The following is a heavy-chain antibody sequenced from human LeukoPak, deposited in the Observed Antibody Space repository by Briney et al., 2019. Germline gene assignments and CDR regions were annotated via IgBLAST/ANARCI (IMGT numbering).Heavy chain of an antibody. CDR3: ARVAGGFWSGYFDY. CDR2: IVPVFGTT. J-gene: IGHJ4*02. Sequence: SVRVSCKASGGTFSSYAISWVRQAPGQGLEWMGGIVPVFGTTKYAQKFQGRVTTTTDESTSTAFMEVSSLTSEDTAVYYCARVAGGFWSGYFDYWGQGTLVTVSS. CDR1: GGTFSSYA. D-gene: IGHD3-3*01. V-gene: IGHV1-69*05.